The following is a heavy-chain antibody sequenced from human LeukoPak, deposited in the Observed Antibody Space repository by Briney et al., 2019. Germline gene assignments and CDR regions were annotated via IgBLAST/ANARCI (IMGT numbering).Heavy chain of an antibody. V-gene: IGHV1-69*04. J-gene: IGHJ6*02. CDR2: IIPILPIS. CDR3: ARDKKSCSGATCYSATTVSFYYGMDV. CDR1: GGAVSSYA. Sequence: SVKVSCRASGGAVSSYAINWVRQAPGQGLEWMGRIIPILPISTYAQRFQGRVTITADKSTSTVYMELHSLRSEDTALYYSARDKKSCSGATCYSATTVSFYYGMDVWGQGTTVTVSS. D-gene: IGHD2-15*01.